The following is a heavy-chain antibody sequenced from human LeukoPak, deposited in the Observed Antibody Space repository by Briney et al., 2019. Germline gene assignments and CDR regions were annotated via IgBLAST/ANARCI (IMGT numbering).Heavy chain of an antibody. Sequence: ASVKVSCKASVYAFTSYYMHWVRQAPGQGLEWMGIINPSGGSTSYAQKFQGRVTMTRDTSTSTVYMELSSLRSEDTAVYYCARVKLDTAIDYYGMDVWGQGTTVTVSS. D-gene: IGHD5-18*01. CDR1: VYAFTSYY. V-gene: IGHV1-46*01. CDR2: INPSGGST. J-gene: IGHJ6*02. CDR3: ARVKLDTAIDYYGMDV.